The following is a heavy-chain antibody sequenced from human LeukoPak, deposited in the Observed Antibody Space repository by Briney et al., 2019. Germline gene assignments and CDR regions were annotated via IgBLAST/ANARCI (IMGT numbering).Heavy chain of an antibody. V-gene: IGHV3-15*01. J-gene: IGHJ5*01. D-gene: IGHD3-10*01. CDR2: IKSKTDGGTT. CDR3: TKTQSITMIRGVFDF. Sequence: GGSLRLSCGASGFTFSNAWMSCVRQAPGKGLEWLGRIKSKTDGGTTDYAAPVKGRLTISRDDSKNTLYLQMNSLKTEDTAVYYCTKTQSITMIRGVFDFWGQGTLVTVSS. CDR1: GFTFSNAW.